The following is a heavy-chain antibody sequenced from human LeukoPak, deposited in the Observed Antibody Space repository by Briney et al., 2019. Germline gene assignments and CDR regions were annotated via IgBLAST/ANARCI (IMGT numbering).Heavy chain of an antibody. J-gene: IGHJ6*03. V-gene: IGHV3-7*01. D-gene: IGHD3-10*01. Sequence: GGSLRLSCEASGFTFRSHWMGWVRQTPGKGLEWVANINPDGSAKVYGDSVKGRFTISRDNAKNSLFLQMNSLRAEDTAVYYCARDSFFGSGLGALDYYHMDVWGKGTTVTVSS. CDR2: INPDGSAK. CDR3: ARDSFFGSGLGALDYYHMDV. CDR1: GFTFRSHW.